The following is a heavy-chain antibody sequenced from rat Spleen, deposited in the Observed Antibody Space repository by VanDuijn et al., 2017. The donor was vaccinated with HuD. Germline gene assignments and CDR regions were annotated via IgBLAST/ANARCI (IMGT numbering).Heavy chain of an antibody. Sequence: EVQLVESGGGLVQPGRSLKLSCAASGFTFSNYGMHWIRQAPTKGLEWVASISPSGGSTYYRDSVKGRFTISRDNAKSTLYLQMNSLRSEDTATYYCTRDSYYGYKGWYFDFWGPGTMVTVSS. V-gene: IGHV5-19*01. CDR1: GFTFSNYG. CDR3: TRDSYYGYKGWYFDF. CDR2: ISPSGGST. D-gene: IGHD1-9*01. J-gene: IGHJ1*01.